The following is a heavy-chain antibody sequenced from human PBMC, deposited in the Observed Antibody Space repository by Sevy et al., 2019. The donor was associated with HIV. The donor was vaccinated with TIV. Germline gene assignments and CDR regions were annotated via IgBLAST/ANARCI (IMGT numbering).Heavy chain of an antibody. J-gene: IGHJ6*02. V-gene: IGHV4-59*01. Sequence: SETLSLTCTVSGGYISSYYWSWIRQPPGKGLEWIGYIYYSGSTNYNPSLKSRVTISVDTSKNQFSLKLSSVTAADTAVYYCARDRAPKNYYGMDVWGQGTTVTVSS. CDR1: GGYISSYY. CDR3: ARDRAPKNYYGMDV. CDR2: IYYSGST.